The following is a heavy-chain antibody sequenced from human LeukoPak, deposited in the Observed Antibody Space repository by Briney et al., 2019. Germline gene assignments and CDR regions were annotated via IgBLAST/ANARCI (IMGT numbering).Heavy chain of an antibody. CDR2: INPNSGGT. D-gene: IGHD3-16*02. CDR1: GYTFTGYY. Sequence: GASVKVSCKASGYTFTGYYIHWVRQAPGQGLEWMGWINPNSGGTNYAQKFQGRVTMTRDTSISTAYMELSRLRSDDTAVYYCARAPPYYDYVWGSYRYNTRFDYWGQGTLVTVSS. J-gene: IGHJ4*02. CDR3: ARAPPYYDYVWGSYRYNTRFDY. V-gene: IGHV1-2*02.